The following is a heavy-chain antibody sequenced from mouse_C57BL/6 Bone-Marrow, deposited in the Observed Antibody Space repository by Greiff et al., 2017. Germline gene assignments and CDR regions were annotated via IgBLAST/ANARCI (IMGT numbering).Heavy chain of an antibody. V-gene: IGHV1-69*01. CDR3: ASETFFWFAY. Sequence: QVQLQQPGAELVMPGASVKLSCKASGYTFTSYWMHWVKQRPGQGLEWIGEIDPSDSYTNYNQKFKGKSTLTVDKSSSTAYMQLSSLTSEDSAVYYCASETFFWFAYWGQGTLVTVSA. CDR1: GYTFTSYW. J-gene: IGHJ3*01. CDR2: IDPSDSYT. D-gene: IGHD3-2*01.